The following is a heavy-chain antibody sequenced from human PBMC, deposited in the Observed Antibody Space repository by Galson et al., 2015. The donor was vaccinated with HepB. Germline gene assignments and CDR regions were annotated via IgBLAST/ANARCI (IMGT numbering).Heavy chain of an antibody. J-gene: IGHJ6*02. CDR1: SGSIRSYY. D-gene: IGHD4-23*01. CDR3: ARDKSTVVTPSEYYYYMDV. CDR2: IYYSGST. V-gene: IGHV4-59*01. Sequence: LTCTVSSGSIRSYYWSWIRQSPGKGLEWIGYIYYSGSTYYNPSLQSRVTISIDTSKKQFSLKLTSVTAADTAVYYCARDKSTVVTPSEYYYYMDVWGQGTTVTVSS.